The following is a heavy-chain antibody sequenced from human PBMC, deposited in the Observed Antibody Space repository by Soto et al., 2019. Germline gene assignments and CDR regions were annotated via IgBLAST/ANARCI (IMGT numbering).Heavy chain of an antibody. Sequence: SETLSLTCTVSGGSISSYYWSWIRQPPGKGLEWIGYIYCSGSTNYNPSLKSRVTISVDTSKNQFSLKLSSVTAADTAVYYCAQISSSGYQDGFDPWGQGTLVTVSS. CDR3: AQISSSGYQDGFDP. D-gene: IGHD6-6*01. CDR2: IYCSGST. CDR1: GGSISSYY. J-gene: IGHJ5*02. V-gene: IGHV4-59*01.